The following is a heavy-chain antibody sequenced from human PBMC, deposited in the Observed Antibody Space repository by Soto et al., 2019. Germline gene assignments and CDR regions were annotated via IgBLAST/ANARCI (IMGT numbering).Heavy chain of an antibody. V-gene: IGHV1-18*01. CDR1: GYTFTSYG. CDR2: ISAYNGNT. Sequence: GASVKVSCKASGYTFTSYGISWVRQAPGQGLEWMGWISAYNGNTNYAQKLQGRVTMTTDTSTSTAYMELRSLRSDDTAVYYCARGSEGYYDILTGIGWFDPWGQGTLVTVSS. J-gene: IGHJ5*02. CDR3: ARGSEGYYDILTGIGWFDP. D-gene: IGHD3-9*01.